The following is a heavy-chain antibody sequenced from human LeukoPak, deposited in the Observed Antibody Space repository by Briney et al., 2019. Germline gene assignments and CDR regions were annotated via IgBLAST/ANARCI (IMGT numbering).Heavy chain of an antibody. CDR3: AKSQFQGSPIRFDY. Sequence: AGGSLRLSCAASGFTFSSYAMSWVRQAPGKGLEWVSAISGSGGSTCYADSVKGRFTISRDNSKNTLYLQMNSLRAEDTAVYYCAKSQFQGSPIRFDYWGQGTLVTVSS. J-gene: IGHJ4*02. CDR1: GFTFSSYA. D-gene: IGHD2-21*01. CDR2: ISGSGGST. V-gene: IGHV3-23*01.